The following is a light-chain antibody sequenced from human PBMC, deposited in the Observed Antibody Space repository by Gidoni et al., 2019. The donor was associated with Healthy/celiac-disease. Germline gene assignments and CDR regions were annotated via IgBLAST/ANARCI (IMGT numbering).Light chain of an antibody. CDR3: QQYNNWPPAFT. CDR1: QSVSSN. V-gene: IGKV3-15*01. Sequence: EIVMTQSPATLSASPGERATLSCRASQSVSSNLAWYQQKPGQAPRLLIYGASTRATGIPARFSGSGSGTEFTLTISSLQSEDFAVYYCQQYNNWPPAFTFGPGTKVDIK. CDR2: GAS. J-gene: IGKJ3*01.